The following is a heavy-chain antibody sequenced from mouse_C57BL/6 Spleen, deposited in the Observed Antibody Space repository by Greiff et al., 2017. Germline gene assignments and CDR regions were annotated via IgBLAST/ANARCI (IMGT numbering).Heavy chain of an antibody. V-gene: IGHV1-9*01. J-gene: IGHJ1*03. CDR2: ILPGSGST. D-gene: IGHD2-2*01. Sequence: QVQLKQSGAELMKPGASVKLSCKATGYTFTGYWIEWVKQRPGHGLEWIGEILPGSGSTNYNEKFKGKATFTADTSSNTAYMQLSSLTTEDSAIYYCARRPLGYGGSHWYFDVWGTGTTVTVSS. CDR3: ARRPLGYGGSHWYFDV. CDR1: GYTFTGYW.